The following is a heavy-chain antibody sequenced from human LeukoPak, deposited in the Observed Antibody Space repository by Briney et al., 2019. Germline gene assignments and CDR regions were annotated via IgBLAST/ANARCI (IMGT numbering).Heavy chain of an antibody. V-gene: IGHV3-48*02. D-gene: IGHD2-2*01. CDR3: ARVVPNYYYYMDV. J-gene: IGHJ6*03. CDR2: ISSTI. Sequence: GGSLRLSCAASGFTFSSYSMSWVRQAPGKGLEWVSYISSTIYYADAVKGRFTTYRDNAKNSIYLQLNSLRDEDTAVYYCARVVPNYYYYMDVWGKGTTVTVSS. CDR1: GFTFSSYS.